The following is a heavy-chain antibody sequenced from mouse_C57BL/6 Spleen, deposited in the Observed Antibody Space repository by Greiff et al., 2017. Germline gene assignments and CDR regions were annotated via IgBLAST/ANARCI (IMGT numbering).Heavy chain of an antibody. D-gene: IGHD2-3*01. CDR3: GWLLKAY. J-gene: IGHJ3*01. CDR1: GYTFTDYY. CDR2: INPNNGGT. Sequence: EVQLQQSGPELVKPGASVKISCKASGYTFTDYYMNWVKQSHGKSLEWIGDINPNNGGTSYNQKFKGKATLTVDKSSSTAYMELRSLTSEDSAVYYCGWLLKAYWGQGTLVTVSA. V-gene: IGHV1-26*01.